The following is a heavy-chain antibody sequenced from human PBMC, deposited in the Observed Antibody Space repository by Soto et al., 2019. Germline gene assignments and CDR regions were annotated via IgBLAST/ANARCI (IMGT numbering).Heavy chain of an antibody. J-gene: IGHJ3*02. CDR1: GFTFSSYG. V-gene: IGHV3-33*01. CDR2: IWYDGSNK. D-gene: IGHD2-8*01. CDR3: ARRYCTNGVCYHAFDI. Sequence: GGSLRLSCAASGFTFSSYGMHWVRQAPGKGLEWVAVIWYDGSNKYYADSVKGRFTISRDNSKNTLYLQMNSLRAEDTAVYYCARRYCTNGVCYHAFDIWGQGTMVTVSS.